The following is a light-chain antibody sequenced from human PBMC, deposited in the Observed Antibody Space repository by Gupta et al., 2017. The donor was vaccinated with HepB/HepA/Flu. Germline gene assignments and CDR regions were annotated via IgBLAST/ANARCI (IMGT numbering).Light chain of an antibody. V-gene: IGKV1-6*01. CDR2: AAS. CDR1: QDIRNE. J-gene: IGKJ1*01. Sequence: AIQMTQSPSSLSASVGDRVIITCRASQDIRNELGWYQQKPGKAPKLLIYAASNLQSGVPSRFSGSGSGTDFTLTINSLQPEDFATYYCLQDFLYPWTFGQGTKVEIK. CDR3: LQDFLYPWT.